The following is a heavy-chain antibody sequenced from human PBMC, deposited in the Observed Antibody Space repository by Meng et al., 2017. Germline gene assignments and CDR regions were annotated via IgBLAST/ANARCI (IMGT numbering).Heavy chain of an antibody. CDR3: TRSYYYESTGYIQDFDY. J-gene: IGHJ4*02. CDR2: ISYDGSNE. D-gene: IGHD3-22*01. V-gene: IGHV3-30*01. Sequence: GESLKISCAASEFTFSNYAMQWVRQAPGKGLEWVAVISYDGSNEDYADSVKGRFTISRDNSQNTLFLEVNSLRVEDSAVYYCTRSYYYESTGYIQDFDYWGLGTLVTVSS. CDR1: EFTFSNYA.